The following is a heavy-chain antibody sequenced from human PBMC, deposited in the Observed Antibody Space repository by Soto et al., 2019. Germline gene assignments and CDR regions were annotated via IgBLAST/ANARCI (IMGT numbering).Heavy chain of an antibody. CDR1: GGTFSSYA. Sequence: QVQLVQSGAEVKKPGSSVKVSCKASGGTFSSYAISWVRQAPVQGLEWMGGIIPIFGTANYAQKFQGRVTIAADESTSTAYMELSSLRSEDTAVYYCARLWFGEPQAGDYWGQGPLVTVSS. V-gene: IGHV1-69*12. D-gene: IGHD3-10*01. J-gene: IGHJ4*02. CDR2: IIPIFGTA. CDR3: ARLWFGEPQAGDY.